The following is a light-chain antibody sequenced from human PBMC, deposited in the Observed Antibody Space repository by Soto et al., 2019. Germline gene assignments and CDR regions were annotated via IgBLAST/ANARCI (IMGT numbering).Light chain of an antibody. Sequence: EIVLTQSPATLSLSTGDRPTLSCRASHSVSRTNLAWYQRKPGQAPRLLIYGASTRATDVPVRFSGRGSGTEFTLTISSPQPEDSAVYYCQQYSQWPLTFGGGTKVDIK. V-gene: IGKV3-15*01. CDR3: QQYSQWPLT. J-gene: IGKJ4*01. CDR1: HSVSRTN. CDR2: GAS.